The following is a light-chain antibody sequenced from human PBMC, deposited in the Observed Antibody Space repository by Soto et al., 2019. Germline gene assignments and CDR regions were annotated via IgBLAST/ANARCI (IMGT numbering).Light chain of an antibody. J-gene: IGKJ1*01. Sequence: IVMTQSPGTLSLSPGERATLSCRASQTVSSNLIAWYQQKPGQAPRLLIYGASSRATGIPDRFSGSGSGTDFTLTISRLEPEDFAVYYCQHYDSSTATFGQGTKVEIK. CDR1: QTVSSNL. CDR3: QHYDSSTAT. CDR2: GAS. V-gene: IGKV3-20*01.